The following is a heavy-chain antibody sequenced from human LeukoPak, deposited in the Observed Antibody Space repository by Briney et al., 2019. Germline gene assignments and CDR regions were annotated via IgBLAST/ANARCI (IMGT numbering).Heavy chain of an antibody. V-gene: IGHV3-21*01. J-gene: IGHJ4*02. CDR1: GFTSSSYS. D-gene: IGHD5-18*01. CDR3: ARAGGKQLWSFDY. Sequence: GGSLRLSCAASGFTSSSYSMNWVRQAPGKGLEWVSSISSSSSYIYYADSVKGRFTISRDNAKNSLYLQMNSLRAEDTAVYYCARAGGKQLWSFDYWGQGTLVTVSS. CDR2: ISSSSSYI.